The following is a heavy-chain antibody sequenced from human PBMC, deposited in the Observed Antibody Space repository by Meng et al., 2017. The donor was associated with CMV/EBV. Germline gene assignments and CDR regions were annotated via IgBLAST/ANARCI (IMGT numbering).Heavy chain of an antibody. D-gene: IGHD6-13*01. CDR1: GFTVSSNY. V-gene: IGHV3-66*02. CDR2: IYSGGST. Sequence: GSLKISCAASGFTVSSNYMSWVRQAPGKGLEWVSVIYSGGSTYYADSVKGRFTISRDNSKNTLYLQMNSLRAEDAAVYYCARVLYADSSSWFDYWGQGTLVTVSS. CDR3: ARVLYADSSSWFDY. J-gene: IGHJ5*01.